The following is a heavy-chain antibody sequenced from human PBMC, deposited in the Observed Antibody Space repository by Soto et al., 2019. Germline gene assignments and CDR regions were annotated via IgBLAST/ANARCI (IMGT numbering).Heavy chain of an antibody. CDR2: ITQAGSEK. CDR1: QFTYSNYW. V-gene: IGHV3-7*01. Sequence: GGSLRLSXAGSQFTYSNYWVNWVRQAPGKGLEWVANITQAGSEKYYVDSVKCRFTISRDIAMHSLLRHMNSLSTDDTSVAYCAKASPGMYIWGQGTTVAVSS. CDR3: AKASPGMYI. J-gene: IGHJ6*02.